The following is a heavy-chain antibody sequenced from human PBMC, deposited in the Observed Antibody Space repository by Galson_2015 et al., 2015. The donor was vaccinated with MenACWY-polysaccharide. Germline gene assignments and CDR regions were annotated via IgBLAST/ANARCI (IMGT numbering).Heavy chain of an antibody. D-gene: IGHD5-18*01. V-gene: IGHV3-30*02. CDR3: AKDRVNTPMDIDY. CDR1: GFTFSTYG. Sequence: SLRLSCAASGFTFSTYGMHWVRQAPGKGLEWVAFIRSDGSTEYYADSVKGRFTISRDNSKNTLYLQMNSLRTEDTAVYYCAKDRVNTPMDIDYWGQGTLVTVSS. CDR2: IRSDGSTE. J-gene: IGHJ4*02.